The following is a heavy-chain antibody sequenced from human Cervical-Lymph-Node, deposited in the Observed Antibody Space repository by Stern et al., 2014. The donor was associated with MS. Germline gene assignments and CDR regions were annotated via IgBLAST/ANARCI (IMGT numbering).Heavy chain of an antibody. D-gene: IGHD4-17*01. J-gene: IGHJ4*02. Sequence: VQLGQSGAEGRKPGASVKLSCTASGKIFSNYPIHWVRQAPGQGLVWMVMINLDGGRATYAQDFQDRLIMTTDTSTSTVYMELSSLTSEDTCFYYCARPLPYANWGQGTLVTVSS. CDR1: GKIFSNYP. V-gene: IGHV1-46*01. CDR2: INLDGGRA. CDR3: ARPLPYAN.